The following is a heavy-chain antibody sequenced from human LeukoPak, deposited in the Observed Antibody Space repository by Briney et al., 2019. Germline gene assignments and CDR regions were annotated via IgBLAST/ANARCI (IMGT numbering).Heavy chain of an antibody. V-gene: IGHV4-30-2*01. D-gene: IGHD1-26*01. CDR1: GGSISSGGYY. J-gene: IGHJ4*02. CDR3: ARGEGGSFLYFDY. CDR2: IYHSGST. Sequence: SETLSLTCTVSGGSISSGGYYWSWIRQPPGKGLEWIGYIYHSGSTYYNPSLKSRVTISVDRSKNQFSLKLSSVTAADTAVYYCARGEGGSFLYFDYWGQGTLVTVSS.